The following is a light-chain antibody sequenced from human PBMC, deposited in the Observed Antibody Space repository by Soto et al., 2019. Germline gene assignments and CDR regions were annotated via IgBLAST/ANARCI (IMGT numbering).Light chain of an antibody. CDR3: QEYNTWPPLYT. CDR2: SAS. V-gene: IGKV3-15*01. Sequence: EIVMTQSPATLSVSPGERVTLSCRASQSVSSNLAWYQQKPGQPPRLLIYSASTRATGIPARFSGSGSGTEFTLTISSLQSEDFAVYYCQEYNTWPPLYTFGQGTKLEIK. J-gene: IGKJ2*01. CDR1: QSVSSN.